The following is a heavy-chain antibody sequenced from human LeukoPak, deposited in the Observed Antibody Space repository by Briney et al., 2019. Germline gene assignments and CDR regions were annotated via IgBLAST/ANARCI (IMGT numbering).Heavy chain of an antibody. CDR2: MSSVT. D-gene: IGHD3-10*01. CDR1: GFTFSNFA. Sequence: GGSLRLSCAASGFTFSNFAMSWVRQAPGKGLEWVSAMSSVTYYADSVKGRFTISRDNSKSTLFLQMNSLRAEDTAVYYCAKAFFSGSGGNHKHFDSWGQGTLVTVSS. CDR3: AKAFFSGSGGNHKHFDS. J-gene: IGHJ4*02. V-gene: IGHV3-23*01.